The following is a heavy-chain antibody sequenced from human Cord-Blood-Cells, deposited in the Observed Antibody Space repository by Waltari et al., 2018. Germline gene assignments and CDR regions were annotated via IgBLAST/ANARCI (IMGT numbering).Heavy chain of an antibody. D-gene: IGHD3-10*01. CDR2: NIPIFGTA. J-gene: IGHJ5*02. CDR3: ARLPDYYGSGSYYPNWFDP. CDR1: GGTFSSYA. V-gene: IGHV1-69*01. Sequence: QVQLVQSGAEVKKPGSSVKVSCKASGGTFSSYAISWVRQAPGQGLEWMGGNIPIFGTANYAQEFQGRVTITADESTSTAYMELSSLRSEDTAVYYCARLPDYYGSGSYYPNWFDPWGQGTLVTVSS.